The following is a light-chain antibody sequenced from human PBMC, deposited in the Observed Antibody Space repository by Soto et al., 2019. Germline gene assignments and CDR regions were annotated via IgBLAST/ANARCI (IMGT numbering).Light chain of an antibody. J-gene: IGLJ1*01. V-gene: IGLV2-8*01. CDR3: SSYAGSNILYV. CDR1: SSDVGFYNY. CDR2: EVN. Sequence: QSVLTQPPSASGSPGQSVTISCTGTSSDVGFYNYVSWYQQHPGKAPKLLISEVNKRPSGVPDRFSGSKSGNTASLTVSGLQAEDEADYYCSSYAGSNILYVFGTGTKLTVL.